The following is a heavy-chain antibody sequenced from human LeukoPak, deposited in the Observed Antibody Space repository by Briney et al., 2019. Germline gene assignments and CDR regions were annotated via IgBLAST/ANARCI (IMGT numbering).Heavy chain of an antibody. CDR2: ISSSSSYI. D-gene: IGHD1-1*01. CDR3: ASGTTASRFDY. J-gene: IGHJ4*02. V-gene: IGHV3-21*01. CDR1: RFTFSGYS. Sequence: SGGSLRLSCAASRFTFSGYSVNWVRQAPGKGLEWVSFISSSSSYIYYADSVKGRFTISRDNAKNSLYLQMNSLRAEDTAVYYCASGTTASRFDYWGQGTLVTVSS.